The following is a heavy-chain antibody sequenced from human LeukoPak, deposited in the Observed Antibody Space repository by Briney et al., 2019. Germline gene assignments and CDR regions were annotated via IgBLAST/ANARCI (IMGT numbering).Heavy chain of an antibody. CDR1: GGTFSSYA. CDR2: IIPIFGTA. Sequence: SVKVSCKASGGTFSSYAISWVRQAPGQGLEWMGGIIPIFGTANYAQKFQGRVTITADESTSTAYMELSSLRSEDTAVYYCARVVVVVAAEPRYYYGMDVWGQGTTVTVSS. V-gene: IGHV1-69*01. D-gene: IGHD2-15*01. J-gene: IGHJ6*02. CDR3: ARVVVVVAAEPRYYYGMDV.